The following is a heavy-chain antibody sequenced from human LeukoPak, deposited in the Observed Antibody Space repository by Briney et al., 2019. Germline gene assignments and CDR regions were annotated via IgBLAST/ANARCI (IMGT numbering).Heavy chain of an antibody. CDR2: IYYSGST. CDR1: GGSISSGGYY. J-gene: IGHJ4*02. D-gene: IGHD3-3*01. Sequence: TSETLSLTCTVSGGSISSGGYYWSWIRQHPGKGLEWIGYIYYSGSTYYNPALKSRVTISVDTSKNQFSLKLSSVTAADTAVYYCARARYPVVTYYDFWSGYYSPGYFDYWGQGTLVTVSS. V-gene: IGHV4-31*03. CDR3: ARARYPVVTYYDFWSGYYSPGYFDY.